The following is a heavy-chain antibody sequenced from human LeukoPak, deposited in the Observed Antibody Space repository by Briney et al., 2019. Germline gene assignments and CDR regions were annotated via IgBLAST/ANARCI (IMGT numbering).Heavy chain of an antibody. CDR3: AKDHSKIQPFDY. Sequence: GGSLRLSCAASGFTFNAYSMHWVRQAPGKGLEWVALISYDGSNKYYAASVKGRFTISRDNSKNTVFLQMNSLRAEDTAVYYCAKDHSKIQPFDYWGQGTLVTVSS. CDR2: ISYDGSNK. D-gene: IGHD5-18*01. CDR1: GFTFNAYS. J-gene: IGHJ4*02. V-gene: IGHV3-30-3*01.